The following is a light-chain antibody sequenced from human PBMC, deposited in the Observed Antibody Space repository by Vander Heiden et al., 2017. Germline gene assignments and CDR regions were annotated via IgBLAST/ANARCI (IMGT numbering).Light chain of an antibody. CDR2: DVS. CDR1: SSDIGRYTF. J-gene: IGLJ2*01. Sequence: QSALTQPASVSGSPGQSITISCTGTSSDIGRYTFVSWYQQHPGKAPKLFIYDVSHRPSGVSDRFSGSRSGNTASLSISGLQPEDEASYYCSSYTTNKTVIFGGGTELTVL. V-gene: IGLV2-14*03. CDR3: SSYTTNKTVI.